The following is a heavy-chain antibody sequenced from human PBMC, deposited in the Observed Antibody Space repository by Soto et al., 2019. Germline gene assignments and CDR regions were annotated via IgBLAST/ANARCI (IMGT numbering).Heavy chain of an antibody. D-gene: IGHD5-12*01. CDR1: GFTVSSNY. Sequence: GVSPRLSFAASGFTVSSNYMSWVRQAPGKGLEWVSVIYSGGSTYYADSVKGRFTISRDNSKNTLYLQMNSLRAEDTAVYYCAKNSGYYYYYAVDVWGQGTTVTVSS. CDR2: IYSGGST. J-gene: IGHJ6*02. CDR3: AKNSGYYYYYAVDV. V-gene: IGHV3-66*01.